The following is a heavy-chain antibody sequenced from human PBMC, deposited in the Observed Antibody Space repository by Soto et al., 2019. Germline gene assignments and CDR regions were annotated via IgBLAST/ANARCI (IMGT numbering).Heavy chain of an antibody. CDR1: GFTFSGFC. CDR3: ARLGNYGGSTGYFDY. D-gene: IGHD4-17*01. V-gene: IGHV3-7*01. J-gene: IGHJ4*02. Sequence: EVQLVESGGGLVQPGGSLRLSCAASGFTFSGFCMTWVRQAPGKGLEWVANIKQDGSEKYYVDSVKGRFTISRDNAKNSLYLQMNSLRAEDTAVYYCARLGNYGGSTGYFDYWGQGTLVTVSS. CDR2: IKQDGSEK.